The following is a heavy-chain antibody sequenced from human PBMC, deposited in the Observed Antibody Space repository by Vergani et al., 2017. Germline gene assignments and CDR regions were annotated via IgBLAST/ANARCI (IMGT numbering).Heavy chain of an antibody. J-gene: IGHJ4*02. CDR2: ISGSGVSA. D-gene: IGHD3-10*01. V-gene: IGHV3-23*01. CDR1: EFTFSNYA. CDR3: AKQYFVSGNYLFDY. Sequence: EVQLLESGGGLVQPGGSLRLTCAASEFTFSNYAMNWVRQAPGKGLEWVSGISGSGVSAYYTDSVKGRFTISRDNSKNMLFLQMYNLRTEDTAIYYCAKQYFVSGNYLFDYWGQGTLVTVSS.